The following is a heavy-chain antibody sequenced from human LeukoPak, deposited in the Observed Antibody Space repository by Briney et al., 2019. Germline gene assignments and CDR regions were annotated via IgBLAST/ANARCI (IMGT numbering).Heavy chain of an antibody. Sequence: GGSLRLSCAASGFTFSDYAMSWVRQAPGKGLEWVSAISESGAGTYYADSVKGRFTISRDNSKNTLYLQMNSLRADDTAVYYCAKDRRGNWNYVGAFDIWGQGTMVTVSS. V-gene: IGHV3-23*01. CDR2: ISESGAGT. CDR1: GFTFSDYA. D-gene: IGHD1-7*01. CDR3: AKDRRGNWNYVGAFDI. J-gene: IGHJ3*02.